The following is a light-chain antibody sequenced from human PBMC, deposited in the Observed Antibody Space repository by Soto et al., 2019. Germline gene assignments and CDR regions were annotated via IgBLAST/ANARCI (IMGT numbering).Light chain of an antibody. CDR1: QSVSSY. V-gene: IGKV3-11*01. J-gene: IGKJ1*01. CDR2: DAS. CDR3: TKRCTWHWT. Sequence: IVLTQSPATLSLSPGARATLSCRAGQSVSSYLAWYQQKPGQAPRLLIYDASNRATGIPAKFSGSGSGSDFTLTIRRLEPEDFEVYYCTKRCTWHWTSGQGTKVEI.